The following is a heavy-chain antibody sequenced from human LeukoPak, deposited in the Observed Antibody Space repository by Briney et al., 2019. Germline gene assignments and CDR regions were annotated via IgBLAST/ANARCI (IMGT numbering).Heavy chain of an antibody. D-gene: IGHD5-12*01. J-gene: IGHJ4*02. CDR1: GDSISSNSYY. Sequence: SETLSLTCTVSGDSISSNSYYWGWIRQPPGKGLEWIASIYFTGRTYYNQSLKSRVTISTSTSTNQLSLRLSSVTAAATAVYYCASYRGYSGYDAPSYFDSWGQGTLVTVSS. CDR2: IYFTGRT. CDR3: ASYRGYSGYDAPSYFDS. V-gene: IGHV4-39*01.